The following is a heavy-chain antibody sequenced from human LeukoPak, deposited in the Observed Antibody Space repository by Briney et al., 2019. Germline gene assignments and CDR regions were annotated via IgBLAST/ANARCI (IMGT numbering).Heavy chain of an antibody. J-gene: IGHJ4*02. D-gene: IGHD2-2*01. CDR1: GGSISSYY. V-gene: IGHV4-59*01. CDR3: ASFTGFRDYCSSTSCYEAAPHY. Sequence: SETLSLTCTVSGGSISSYYWSWIRQPPGKGLEWIGYIYYSGSTNYNPSLKSRVTISVDTSKNQFSLKLSSVTAADTAVYYCASFTGFRDYCSSTSCYEAAPHYWGQGTLVTVSS. CDR2: IYYSGST.